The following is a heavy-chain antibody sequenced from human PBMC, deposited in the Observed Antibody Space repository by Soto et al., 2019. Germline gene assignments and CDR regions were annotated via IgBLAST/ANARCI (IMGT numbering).Heavy chain of an antibody. V-gene: IGHV3-30*04. CDR2: ISYDGSNK. D-gene: IGHD7-27*01. CDR3: AREATGDYAFDI. J-gene: IGHJ3*02. CDR1: GFTFSSYA. Sequence: GGSLRLSCAASGFTFSSYAMHWVRQAPGKGLEWVAVISYDGSNKYYADSVKGRLTISRDNSKNTLYLQMNSLRAEDTAVYYCAREATGDYAFDIWGQGTMVTVSS.